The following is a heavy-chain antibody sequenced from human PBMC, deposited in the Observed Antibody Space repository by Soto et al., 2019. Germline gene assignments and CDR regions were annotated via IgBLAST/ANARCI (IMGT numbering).Heavy chain of an antibody. CDR2: ISGSGGST. CDR3: AKDQQSFVAAAGTSDY. Sequence: HPGGSLRLSCAASGFTFSSYAMSWVRQAPGKGLEWVSAISGSGGSTYYADSVKGRFTISRDNSKNTLYLQMNSLRAEDTAVYYCAKDQQSFVAAAGTSDYWGQGTLVTVSS. CDR1: GFTFSSYA. V-gene: IGHV3-23*01. J-gene: IGHJ4*02. D-gene: IGHD6-13*01.